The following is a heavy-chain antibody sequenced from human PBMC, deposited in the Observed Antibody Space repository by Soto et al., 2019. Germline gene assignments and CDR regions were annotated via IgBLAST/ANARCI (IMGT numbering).Heavy chain of an antibody. CDR3: ARVSFGSRFDS. V-gene: IGHV4-30-4*01. CDR1: GGSISSGDYY. D-gene: IGHD3-16*01. J-gene: IGHJ4*02. CDR2: IYYSGST. Sequence: PSETLSLTCTVSGGSISSGDYYWSWIRQPPGKGLEWIGYIYYSGSTYYNPSLKSRVTISVDTSKNQFSLKLSSVTAADTAVYYCARVSFGSRFDSWGQGTLVTVSS.